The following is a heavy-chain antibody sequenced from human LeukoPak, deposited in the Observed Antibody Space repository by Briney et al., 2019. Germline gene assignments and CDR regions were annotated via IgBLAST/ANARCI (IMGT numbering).Heavy chain of an antibody. CDR3: SGADDDDILTVYYHYFFDY. J-gene: IGHJ4*02. V-gene: IGHV4-59*01. CDR1: GGSISSYY. Sequence: SETLSLTCTVSGGSISSYYWSWIRPPPGKGLEWIGSIYYSGSTNYTPSLKSPVTISVDPSKNQLSLKLRSPTAADPAVSYRSGADDDDILTVYYHYFFDYWGQGTRVTVSS. CDR2: IYYSGST. D-gene: IGHD3-9*01.